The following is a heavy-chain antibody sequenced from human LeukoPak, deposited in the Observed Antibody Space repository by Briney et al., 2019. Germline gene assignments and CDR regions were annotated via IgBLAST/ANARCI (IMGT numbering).Heavy chain of an antibody. CDR3: AKDEAAVTTSDSGFDY. Sequence: GGSLRLSCAASGFTFSSYGMHWVRQAPGKGLEWVALIRYDGSNEYYADSVKGRFTISRDNAKNSLYLQMNSLRAEDTALYYCAKDEAAVTTSDSGFDYWGQGTLVTVSS. D-gene: IGHD4-17*01. J-gene: IGHJ4*02. CDR1: GFTFSSYG. CDR2: IRYDGSNE. V-gene: IGHV3-30*02.